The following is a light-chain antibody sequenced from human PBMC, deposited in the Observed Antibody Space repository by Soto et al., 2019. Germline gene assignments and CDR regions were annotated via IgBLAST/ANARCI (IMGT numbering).Light chain of an antibody. CDR2: DAS. V-gene: IGKV1-5*01. J-gene: IGKJ2*01. CDR3: QQYNTYST. CDR1: QSISAW. Sequence: DIQMTQSPSTLSASVGDRVTIACRASQSISAWLAWYQQKPGQAPKLLIFDASTLAGGVPSRFSGSGSGTEFTLNISSLQTDDFATYYCQQYNTYSTFGQGTKLEIK.